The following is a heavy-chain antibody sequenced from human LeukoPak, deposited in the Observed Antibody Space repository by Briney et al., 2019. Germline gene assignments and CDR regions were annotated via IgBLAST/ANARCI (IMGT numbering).Heavy chain of an antibody. CDR2: ISSSSSTI. V-gene: IGHV3-48*04. CDR3: ARFYDTGWYGHFDY. J-gene: IGHJ4*02. D-gene: IGHD6-19*01. CDR1: GFTFSSYS. Sequence: QPGGSLRLSCAASGFTFSSYSMNWVRQAPGKGLEWVSYISSSSSTIYYADSVKGRFTITRDNAQNSLYLQMNSLTAEDTAVYYCARFYDTGWYGHFDYWGQGALVAVSS.